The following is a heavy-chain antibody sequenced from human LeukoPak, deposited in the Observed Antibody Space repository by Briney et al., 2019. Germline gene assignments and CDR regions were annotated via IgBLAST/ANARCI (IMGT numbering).Heavy chain of an antibody. J-gene: IGHJ4*02. CDR1: GFTFSSYA. CDR3: ARDSSGWYLKDY. CDR2: ISSSSSHI. V-gene: IGHV3-21*01. Sequence: GGSLRLPCAASGFTFSSYAMSWVRQAPGKGLEWVSSISSSSSHIYYADSVKGRFTISRDNAKNSLYLQMNSLRAEDTAVYYCARDSSGWYLKDYWGQGTLVTVSS. D-gene: IGHD6-19*01.